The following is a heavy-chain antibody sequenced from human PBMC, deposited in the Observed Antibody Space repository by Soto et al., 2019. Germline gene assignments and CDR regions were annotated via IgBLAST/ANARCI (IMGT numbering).Heavy chain of an antibody. D-gene: IGHD6-13*01. CDR3: ARGDSTTHGDSFDI. V-gene: IGHV4-59*01. Sequence: SETLSPTCTVSGGAISFYNWNWIRQSPGKGLEWIGYSYSSGSTNYNPSLKSRVTISVDTPKNQFSLQLTYVTAADTAVYYCARGDSTTHGDSFDIWGQGTMVTVSS. CDR2: SYSSGST. CDR1: GGAISFYN. J-gene: IGHJ3*02.